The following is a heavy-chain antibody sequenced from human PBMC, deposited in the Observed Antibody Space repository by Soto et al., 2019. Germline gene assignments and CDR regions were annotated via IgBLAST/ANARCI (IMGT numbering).Heavy chain of an antibody. CDR3: ARDPVYSGDLPFDF. D-gene: IGHD4-17*01. J-gene: IGHJ4*02. CDR1: GFTFSSYT. V-gene: IGHV3-21*01. CDR2: ITTGSTHI. Sequence: EVQLVESGGGLVKPGGSLRLSCAASGFTFSSYTMNWVRQAPGKGLEWVSSITTGSTHIYYSDSVKGRFTISRDNAKNSLSLQMNSLRAKDTAVYYCARDPVYSGDLPFDFWGQGTLVSVSS.